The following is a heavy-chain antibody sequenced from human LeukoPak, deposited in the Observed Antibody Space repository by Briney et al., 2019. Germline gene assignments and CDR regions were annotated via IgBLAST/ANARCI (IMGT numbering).Heavy chain of an antibody. V-gene: IGHV3-11*01. Sequence: GGSLRLSCAASGFTFSDYYMSWIRQAPGKGLEWVSYISSSGSTIYYADSVKGRLTISRDNAKNSLYLQMNSLRAEDTAVYYCARDPAARPYYYYGMDVWGQGTTVTVSS. CDR2: ISSSGSTI. J-gene: IGHJ6*02. CDR1: GFTFSDYY. D-gene: IGHD6-6*01. CDR3: ARDPAARPYYYYGMDV.